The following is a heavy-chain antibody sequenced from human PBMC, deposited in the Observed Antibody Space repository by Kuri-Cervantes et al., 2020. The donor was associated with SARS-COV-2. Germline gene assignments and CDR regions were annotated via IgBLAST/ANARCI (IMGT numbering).Heavy chain of an antibody. Sequence: ASVKVSCKASGYTFTSYAMHWVRQAPGQRLEWMGWINAGNGNTKYSQKFQGRVTMTEDTSTDTAYMELSSLRSEDTAVYYCATAPAYSGRALLAYWGQGTLVTVSS. CDR3: ATAPAYSGRALLAY. D-gene: IGHD1-26*01. V-gene: IGHV1-3*01. CDR1: GYTFTSYA. CDR2: INAGNGNT. J-gene: IGHJ4*02.